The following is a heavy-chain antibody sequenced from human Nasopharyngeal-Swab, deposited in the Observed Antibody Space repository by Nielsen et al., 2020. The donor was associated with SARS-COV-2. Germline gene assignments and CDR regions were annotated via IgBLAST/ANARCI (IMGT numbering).Heavy chain of an antibody. CDR1: GFTFSDYY. D-gene: IGHD3-10*01. CDR2: ISGSGSTI. V-gene: IGHV3-11*04. J-gene: IGHJ6*02. Sequence: GGSLRLSCAASGFTFSDYYMSWIRQAPGKGLEWVSYISGSGSTIYYADSVKGRFTISRDNAKNSLYLQMNSLRAEDTAVYYCASLLWFGELPSDYYYYGMDVWGQGTTVTVSS. CDR3: ASLLWFGELPSDYYYYGMDV.